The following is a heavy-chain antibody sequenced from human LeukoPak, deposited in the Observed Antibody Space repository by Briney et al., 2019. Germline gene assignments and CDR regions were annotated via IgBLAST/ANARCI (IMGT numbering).Heavy chain of an antibody. CDR2: INGNGGST. V-gene: IGHV3-20*04. Sequence: GGSLRLSCAASGFTFDDYAMHWVRQAPGKGLEWVSGINGNGGSTNYADSVKGRFTISRDNAKNSLYLQMNSLRVEDTALYYCARGQLDFDYWGQGTVVTVSS. D-gene: IGHD1-1*01. J-gene: IGHJ4*02. CDR1: GFTFDDYA. CDR3: ARGQLDFDY.